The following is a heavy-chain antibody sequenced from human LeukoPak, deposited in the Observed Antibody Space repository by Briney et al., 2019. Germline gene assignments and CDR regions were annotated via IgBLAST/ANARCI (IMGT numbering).Heavy chain of an antibody. CDR1: GYSFTSYY. CDR3: ARWGTDIVTGYSD. V-gene: IGHV1-46*01. CDR2: IHPGSGSR. D-gene: IGHD3-9*01. Sequence: ASVKVSCKASGYSFTSYYMHWVRQAPAQGLELMGVIHPGSGSRSYAQKFQVRVTVTRDTSTSKVYMELSRLSSEDTAVYYCARWGTDIVTGYSDWGQGTLGTVSS. J-gene: IGHJ4*02.